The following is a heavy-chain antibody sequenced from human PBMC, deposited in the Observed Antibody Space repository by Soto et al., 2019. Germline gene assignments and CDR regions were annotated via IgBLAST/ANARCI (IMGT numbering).Heavy chain of an antibody. Sequence: GGSLRLSCAASGFTFSSYGMHWVRQAPGKGLEWVAVIWYDGSNKYYADSVKGRFTISRDNSKNTLYLQMNSLRAEDTAVYYCARAPSLGYCSGGSCYPLWGDYWGQGTLVTVSS. V-gene: IGHV3-33*01. D-gene: IGHD2-15*01. J-gene: IGHJ4*02. CDR2: IWYDGSNK. CDR3: ARAPSLGYCSGGSCYPLWGDY. CDR1: GFTFSSYG.